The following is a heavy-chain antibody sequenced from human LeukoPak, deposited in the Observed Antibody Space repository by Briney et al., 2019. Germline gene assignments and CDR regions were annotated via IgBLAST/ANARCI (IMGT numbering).Heavy chain of an antibody. J-gene: IGHJ5*02. CDR3: ARDQSLYATGWFDP. CDR2: ISSSSNYI. CDR1: GFTFSSYS. Sequence: GGSLRLSCAASGFTFSSYSMNWVRQAPGKGLEWVSSISSSSNYINYADSVKGRFTISRDNAKNSLYLQMNSLRAEDTAVYYCARDQSLYATGWFDPWGQGTLVTVFS. D-gene: IGHD2/OR15-2a*01. V-gene: IGHV3-21*01.